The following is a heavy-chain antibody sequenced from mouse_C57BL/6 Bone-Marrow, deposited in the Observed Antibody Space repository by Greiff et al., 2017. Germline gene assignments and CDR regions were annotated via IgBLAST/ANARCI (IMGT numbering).Heavy chain of an antibody. CDR2: ISDGGSYT. D-gene: IGHD3-2*02. CDR1: GFTFSSYA. Sequence: EVKLVESGGGLVKPGGSLKLSCAASGFTFSSYAMSWVRQTPEKRLEWVATISDGGSYTYYPDNVKGRFPISRDNAKNNLYLQMSHLKSEDTAMYYCARDLRPYYFDYWGQGTTLTVSS. J-gene: IGHJ2*01. V-gene: IGHV5-4*01. CDR3: ARDLRPYYFDY.